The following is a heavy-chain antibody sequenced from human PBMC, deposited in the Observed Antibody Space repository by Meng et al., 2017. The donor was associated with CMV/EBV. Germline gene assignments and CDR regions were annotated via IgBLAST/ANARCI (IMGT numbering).Heavy chain of an antibody. CDR2: ISYDGSNK. CDR1: GFTFSSYA. CDR3: ARDRRDGMDV. D-gene: IGHD1-14*01. J-gene: IGHJ6*02. Sequence: GESLKISCAASGFTFSSYAMHWVRQAPGKGLEWVAVISYDGSNKYYADSVKGRFTISRDNSKNTLYLQMNSLRAEDTAVYYCARDRRDGMDVWGQGTTVTVSS. V-gene: IGHV3-30*04.